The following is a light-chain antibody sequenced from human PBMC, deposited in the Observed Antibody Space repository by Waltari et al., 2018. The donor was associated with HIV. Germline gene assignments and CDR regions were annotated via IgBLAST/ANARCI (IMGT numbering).Light chain of an antibody. V-gene: IGLV1-51*01. CDR1: NIGNNY. J-gene: IGLJ3*02. Sequence: QSVLTQPPSVSAAPGQRVTISCSNIGNNYISWYQQLPGTAHKLLIYENNKQPSGIPDRFSGSKSGTSATLGITGLQTGDEADYYCGTWDSSLSAYWVFGGGTKLTVL. CDR2: ENN. CDR3: GTWDSSLSAYWV.